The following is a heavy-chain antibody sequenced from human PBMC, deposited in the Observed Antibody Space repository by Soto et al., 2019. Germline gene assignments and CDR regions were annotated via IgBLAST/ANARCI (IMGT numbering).Heavy chain of an antibody. D-gene: IGHD5-12*01. V-gene: IGHV1-69*13. CDR3: VRVVAIPGYPDN. Sequence: SVKVSCKASGYTFTSYGISWVRQAPGQGLEWMGGIVPIVDTSTYAQKFQGRVTITADESTSTVYMELSSLRSDDTAVYYCVRVVAIPGYPDNWGQGTLVTVPQ. CDR2: IVPIVDTS. J-gene: IGHJ4*02. CDR1: GYTFTSYG.